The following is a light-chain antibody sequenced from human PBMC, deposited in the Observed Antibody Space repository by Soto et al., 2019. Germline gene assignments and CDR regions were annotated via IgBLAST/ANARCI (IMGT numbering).Light chain of an antibody. J-gene: IGLJ2*01. CDR1: SSDVGRYNL. Sequence: QSALTQPASVSGSPGQSITISCAGTSSDVGRYNLVSWYQHHPGTAPKLMIYEVTKRPSGVSDRFSGSKSGNTASLTISGRQADDEADYYCCLYAGSSTYVLFGGGTQLTVL. CDR2: EVT. CDR3: CLYAGSSTYVL. V-gene: IGLV2-23*02.